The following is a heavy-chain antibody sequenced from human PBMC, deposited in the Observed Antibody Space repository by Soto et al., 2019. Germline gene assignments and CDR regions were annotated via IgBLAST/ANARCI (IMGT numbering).Heavy chain of an antibody. CDR2: INPSGGST. V-gene: IGHV1-46*01. J-gene: IGHJ6*02. CDR3: VPRENYYDSSGYSVYGMDV. D-gene: IGHD3-22*01. Sequence: ASVKVSCKASGYTFTSYYMHWVRQAPGQGLEWMGIINPSGGSTSYAQKFQGRVTMTRDTSTSTVYMELSSLRSEDTAVYYCVPRENYYDSSGYSVYGMDVWGQGTTVTVSS. CDR1: GYTFTSYY.